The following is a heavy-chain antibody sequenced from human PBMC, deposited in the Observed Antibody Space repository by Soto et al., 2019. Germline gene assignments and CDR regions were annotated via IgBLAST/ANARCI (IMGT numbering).Heavy chain of an antibody. D-gene: IGHD5-12*01. CDR2: IYPGDSDT. CDR3: ARRYSGYDTWGIYFDY. CDR1: GYSFTSYW. Sequence: GESLKISCKGSGYSFTSYWIGWVRQMPGKGLEWMGIIYPGDSDTRYSPSLQGQVTISADKSISTAYLQWSSLKASDTAMYYCARRYSGYDTWGIYFDYWGQGTLVTVSS. J-gene: IGHJ4*02. V-gene: IGHV5-51*01.